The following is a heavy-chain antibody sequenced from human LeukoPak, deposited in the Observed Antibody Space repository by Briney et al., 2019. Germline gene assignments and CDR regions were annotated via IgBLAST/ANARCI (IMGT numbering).Heavy chain of an antibody. CDR2: ISYDGSNK. D-gene: IGHD3-16*01. CDR1: GFTFSSYA. Sequence: GGSLRLSCAASGFTFSSYAMHWVRQAPGKGLEWVAVISYDGSNKYYADSVKGRFTISRDNSKNTLNLQMNSLRAEDTAVYYCARDLGDNFYYGMDVWGQGTTVTVSS. CDR3: ARDLGDNFYYGMDV. V-gene: IGHV3-30-3*01. J-gene: IGHJ6*02.